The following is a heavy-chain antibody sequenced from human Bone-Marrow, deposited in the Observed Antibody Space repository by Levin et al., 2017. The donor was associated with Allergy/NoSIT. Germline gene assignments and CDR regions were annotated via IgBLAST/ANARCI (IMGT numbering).Heavy chain of an antibody. J-gene: IGHJ6*02. V-gene: IGHV3-74*01. CDR1: GFTFSNFW. Sequence: AASVKVSCAASGFTFSNFWMHWVRQVPGKGLVWVSRIDNYGAVTEYADSVKGRFTISRDNAKNTLYLQMNSLRAEDTAVYYCASTLYDISTGLYGVDVWGQGTTVTVAS. CDR3: ASTLYDISTGLYGVDV. CDR2: IDNYGAVT. D-gene: IGHD3-9*01.